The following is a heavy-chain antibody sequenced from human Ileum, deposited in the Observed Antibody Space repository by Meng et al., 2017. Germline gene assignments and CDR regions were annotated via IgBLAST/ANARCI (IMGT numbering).Heavy chain of an antibody. V-gene: IGHV6-1*01. Sequence: QVQLQQSGPVLVKPSQSLSRTCAVSGGSVSSNIAAWNWIRQSPLRGLEWLGRTYYRSKWYSEYAVSVKSRISITPDTSKNQFSLQMNSVTPEDTAVYYCASGSGSLDYWGPGTLVTVSS. CDR2: TYYRSKWYS. CDR1: GGSVSSNIAA. D-gene: IGHD3-3*01. CDR3: ASGSGSLDY. J-gene: IGHJ4*02.